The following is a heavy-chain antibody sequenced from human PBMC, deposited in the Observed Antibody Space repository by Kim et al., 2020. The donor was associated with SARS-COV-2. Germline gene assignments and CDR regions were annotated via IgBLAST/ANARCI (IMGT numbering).Heavy chain of an antibody. CDR2: INPASGHT. V-gene: IGHV1-3*01. CDR3: ARGAGGYDY. Sequence: ASVKVSCKASGYTFTRNAIHWVRQAPGQGLEWMAWINPASGHTVYAQKFQGRVTITRDTSATTAYMELSSLRSEDTAVYHCARGAGGYDYWGQGTLVTVS. D-gene: IGHD5-12*01. J-gene: IGHJ4*02. CDR1: GYTFTRNA.